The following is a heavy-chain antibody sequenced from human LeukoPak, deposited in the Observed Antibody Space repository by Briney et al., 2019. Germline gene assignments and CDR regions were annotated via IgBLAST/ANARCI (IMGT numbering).Heavy chain of an antibody. V-gene: IGHV4-31*03. CDR1: GASVSSGGYY. J-gene: IGHJ4*02. D-gene: IGHD3-16*01. CDR3: ARAPSFGGSYYFDY. Sequence: PSETLSLTCTVSGASVSSGGYYWSWIRQHPGKGLEWIGYIYYSGSTYYNPSLKSRVTISVDTSKNQFSLKLSSVTAADTAVYYCARAPSFGGSYYFDYWGQGTLVTVSS. CDR2: IYYSGST.